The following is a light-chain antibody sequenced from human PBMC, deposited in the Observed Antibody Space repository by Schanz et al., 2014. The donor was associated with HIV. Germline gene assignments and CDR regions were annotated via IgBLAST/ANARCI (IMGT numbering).Light chain of an antibody. CDR2: DAS. J-gene: IGKJ1*01. CDR3: QKYNSAPWT. V-gene: IGKV1-5*01. Sequence: DIQMTQSPSTLSASVGDRVTITCRASQSIGNSLAWYQQKPGRAPKLLIYDASTLQTGVPSRFSGSGSGTDFTLTISSLQPEDVATYYCQKYNSAPWTFGQGTKVEIK. CDR1: QSIGNS.